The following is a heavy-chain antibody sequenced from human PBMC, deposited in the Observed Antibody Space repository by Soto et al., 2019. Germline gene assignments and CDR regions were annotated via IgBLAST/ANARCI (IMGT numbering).Heavy chain of an antibody. CDR2: IYPGDSDT. Sequence: GASLKISCKGSGYRFTSYWIGWVRQMPGKGLEWMGIIYPGDSDTRYSPSFQGQVTISADKSISTAYLQWSSLKASDTAMYYCARVRPVRGDRGWFDPWGQGTLVTVS. V-gene: IGHV5-51*01. CDR3: ARVRPVRGDRGWFDP. D-gene: IGHD3-10*01. J-gene: IGHJ5*02. CDR1: GYRFTSYW.